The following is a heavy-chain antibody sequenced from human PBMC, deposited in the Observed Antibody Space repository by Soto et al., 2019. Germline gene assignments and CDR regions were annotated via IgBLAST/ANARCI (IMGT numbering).Heavy chain of an antibody. V-gene: IGHV5-51*01. Sequence: GESLKISCKGSGYSFTSYLIGCVRQMPWKGLDWMVIIYPGDSDTRYSPPFQGQVTISADKSISTAYLQWSSLKASDTPMYYCARHGHSGYDSGYYYYGMDVWGQGATVTVSS. J-gene: IGHJ6*02. CDR3: ARHGHSGYDSGYYYYGMDV. CDR1: GYSFTSYL. D-gene: IGHD5-12*01. CDR2: IYPGDSDT.